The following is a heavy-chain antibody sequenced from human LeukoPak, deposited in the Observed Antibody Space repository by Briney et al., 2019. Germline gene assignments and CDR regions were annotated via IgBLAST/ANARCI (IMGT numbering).Heavy chain of an antibody. J-gene: IGHJ3*02. CDR2: IYYSGST. Sequence: PSETLSLTCTVSGGSISSYYWSWIRQPPGKGLEWIGYIYYSGSTNYNPSLKSRVTISVDTSKNQFSLKLSSVTAAGTAVYYCARDFSGSYRSNAFDIWGQGTMVTVSS. CDR3: ARDFSGSYRSNAFDI. CDR1: GGSISSYY. D-gene: IGHD1-26*01. V-gene: IGHV4-59*01.